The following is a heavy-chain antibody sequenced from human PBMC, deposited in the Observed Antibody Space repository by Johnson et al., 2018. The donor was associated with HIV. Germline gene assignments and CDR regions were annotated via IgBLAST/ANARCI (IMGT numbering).Heavy chain of an antibody. V-gene: IGHV3-30*02. J-gene: IGHJ3*02. CDR3: ATCGGYCSDAFDI. Sequence: QVQLVESGGGVVQPGWSLRLSCAASGFTFSSYGMHWVRQAPGKGLEWVAFIRYDGSNKYYADSVKGRFTISRDNSKNTLYLQMNSLRAEDTAVYYCATCGGYCSDAFDIWGQGTMVTVSS. D-gene: IGHD2-21*02. CDR2: IRYDGSNK. CDR1: GFTFSSYG.